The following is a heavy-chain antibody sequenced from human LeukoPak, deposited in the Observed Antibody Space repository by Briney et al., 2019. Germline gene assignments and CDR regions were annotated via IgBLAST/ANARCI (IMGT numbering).Heavy chain of an antibody. J-gene: IGHJ5*02. V-gene: IGHV1-18*01. CDR2: ISAYNGNT. CDR3: ARGGLGLVWKWEQHHPGWFDP. D-gene: IGHD1-26*01. Sequence: ASVKVSCKASGYTFTSYGISWVRQAPGQGLEWMGWISAYNGNTNYAQKLQGRVTMTTDTSTSTAYMELRSLRSDDTAVYYCARGGLGLVWKWEQHHPGWFDPWGQGTLVTVSS. CDR1: GYTFTSYG.